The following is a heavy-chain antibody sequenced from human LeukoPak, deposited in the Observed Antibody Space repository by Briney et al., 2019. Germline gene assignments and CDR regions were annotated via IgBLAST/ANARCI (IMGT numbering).Heavy chain of an antibody. V-gene: IGHV3-21*01. CDR2: ISETSSHI. CDR1: GFIFSGYS. J-gene: IGHJ4*02. CDR3: ARGVVPAAFDY. Sequence: GGSLRLSCAASGFIFSGYSMNWVRQAPGKGLEWVSSISETSSHISYADSVKGRFTISRDNAKNSLNVQLDSLRVDDTAVYYCARGVVPAAFDYWGQGTLVTVSS. D-gene: IGHD2-2*01.